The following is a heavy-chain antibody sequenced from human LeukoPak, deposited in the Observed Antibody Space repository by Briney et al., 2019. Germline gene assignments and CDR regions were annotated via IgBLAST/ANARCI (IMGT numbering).Heavy chain of an antibody. D-gene: IGHD3-10*01. J-gene: IGHJ4*02. Sequence: GGSLRLSCAASGFTVSTNYMSWVRQAPGKGLEWVSVIYSGDTTFYADSVRGKFTISRDNSKNTLYLQMNSLRAEDTAVYYCASILRSSSGYDFDYWGQGTLVSVSS. CDR1: GFTVSTNY. CDR3: ASILRSSSGYDFDY. V-gene: IGHV3-66*01. CDR2: IYSGDTT.